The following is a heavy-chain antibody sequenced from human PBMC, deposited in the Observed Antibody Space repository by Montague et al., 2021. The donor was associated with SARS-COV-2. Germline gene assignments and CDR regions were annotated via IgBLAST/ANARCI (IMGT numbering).Heavy chain of an antibody. CDR2: ISRDSAEI. J-gene: IGHJ4*02. V-gene: IGHV3-48*02. CDR1: GFTFSNYH. CDR3: ARDSGITGADDY. D-gene: IGHD1-14*01. Sequence: SLRLSCAASGFTFSNYHMTWVRQAPGKGLQWVSYISRDSAEIYYAESVKGRFTISRDNDRSALYLQMNTLRNEDTAMYYCARDSGITGADDYWGQGTLV.